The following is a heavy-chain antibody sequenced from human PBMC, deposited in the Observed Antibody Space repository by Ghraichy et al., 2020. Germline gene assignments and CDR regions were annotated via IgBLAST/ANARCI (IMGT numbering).Heavy chain of an antibody. J-gene: IGHJ4*02. CDR1: GGSFSGYY. D-gene: IGHD3-22*01. Sequence: SETLSLTCAVYGGSFSGYYWSWIRQPPGKGLEWIGEINHSGSTNYNPSLKSRVTISVDTSKNQFSLKLSSVTAADTAVYYCARGSPMYYYDSSGYRPLYYFDYWGQGTLVTVSS. CDR3: ARGSPMYYYDSSGYRPLYYFDY. CDR2: INHSGST. V-gene: IGHV4-34*01.